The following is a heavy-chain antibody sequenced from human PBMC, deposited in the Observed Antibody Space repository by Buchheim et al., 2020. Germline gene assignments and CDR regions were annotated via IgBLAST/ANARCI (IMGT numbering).Heavy chain of an antibody. V-gene: IGHV3-7*01. CDR1: GFTFSGFW. Sequence: EVQLVEYGGGLVQPGGSLRLSCAASGFTFSGFWMSWVRQAPGKGLEWVANIKQGGNEKHYVDSVKGRFTISRDNSKNTLYLQMNSLRAEDTAVYYCAKDSIGNSPTFDYWGQGTL. D-gene: IGHD4-23*01. CDR2: IKQGGNEK. CDR3: AKDSIGNSPTFDY. J-gene: IGHJ4*02.